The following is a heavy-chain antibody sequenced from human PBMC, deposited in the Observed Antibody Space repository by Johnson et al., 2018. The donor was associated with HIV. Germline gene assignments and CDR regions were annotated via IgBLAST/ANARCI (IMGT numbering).Heavy chain of an antibody. D-gene: IGHD6-13*01. Sequence: VQLVESGGGLVQPGGSLRLSCAASGFTFSSYWMSWVRQAPGKGLEWVANIKQDGSEKYYVDSVKGRFTISRANAKNSLYLQMNSLRAEDTAVYYCARVKRGPNSSSWYEFFGRSSNDAFDIWGQGTMVTVSS. CDR1: GFTFSSYW. CDR2: IKQDGSEK. CDR3: ARVKRGPNSSSWYEFFGRSSNDAFDI. J-gene: IGHJ3*02. V-gene: IGHV3-7*05.